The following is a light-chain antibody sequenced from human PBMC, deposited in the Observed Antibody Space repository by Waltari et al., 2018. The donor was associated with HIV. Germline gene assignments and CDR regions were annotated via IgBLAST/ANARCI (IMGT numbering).Light chain of an antibody. CDR3: SSYTSSNTLV. CDR2: EVY. V-gene: IGLV2-14*01. CDR1: SSDVGGYAH. Sequence: QSTLTQTASVSGSPGHSIPISCTRPSSDVGGYAHVSWYQQHPGQAPKLVIYEVYNRPSGISHRFSGSKSGNTASLTISGLQAEDEADYFCSSYTSSNTLVFGGGTKVTVL. J-gene: IGLJ2*01.